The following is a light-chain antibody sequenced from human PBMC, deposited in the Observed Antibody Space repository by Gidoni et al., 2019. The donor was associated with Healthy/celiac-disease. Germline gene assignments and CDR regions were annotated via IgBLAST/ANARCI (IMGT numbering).Light chain of an antibody. Sequence: DIQLTHPPSFLSASVGDRVTIPCRASQGISSYLAWYQQKPGKAPKLLIYAASTLQSGVPSRFSGSGSGTEFTLTISSLQPEDFATYYCQQLNSYPRTFGGGTKVEIK. J-gene: IGKJ4*01. CDR1: QGISSY. V-gene: IGKV1-9*01. CDR3: QQLNSYPRT. CDR2: AAS.